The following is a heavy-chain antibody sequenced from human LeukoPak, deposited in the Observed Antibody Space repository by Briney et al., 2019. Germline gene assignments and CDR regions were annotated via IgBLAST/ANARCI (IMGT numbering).Heavy chain of an antibody. V-gene: IGHV3-66*01. D-gene: IGHD3-10*01. J-gene: IGHJ6*02. CDR1: GFTVSSNY. CDR3: ARDTGTTYYYGSGSPDGMDV. Sequence: PGGSLRLSCAASGFTVSSNYMSWVRQAPGKGLEWVSVIYSGGSTYYADSVKGRFTISRDNSKNTLYLQMNSLRAEDTAVYYCARDTGTTYYYGSGSPDGMDVWGQGTTVTVSS. CDR2: IYSGGST.